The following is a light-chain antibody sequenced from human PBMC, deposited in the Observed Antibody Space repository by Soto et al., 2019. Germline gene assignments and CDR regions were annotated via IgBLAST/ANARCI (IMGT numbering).Light chain of an antibody. CDR2: DAS. Sequence: EIVLTQSPATLSLSPGERATLSCRASQSVSSRLAWYQQKPGQAPRLLIYDASNRATGIPARFSGSGSGTDFTLTISSLEPEDFAVYYCQQRYNWPRITFGGGTKVEIK. CDR3: QQRYNWPRIT. V-gene: IGKV3-11*01. J-gene: IGKJ4*01. CDR1: QSVSSR.